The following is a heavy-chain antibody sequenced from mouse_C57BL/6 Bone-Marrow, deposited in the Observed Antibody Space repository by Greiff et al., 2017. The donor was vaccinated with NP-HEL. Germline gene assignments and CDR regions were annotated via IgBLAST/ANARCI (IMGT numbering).Heavy chain of an antibody. V-gene: IGHV1-81*01. J-gene: IGHJ4*01. CDR2: IYPRSGNT. CDR1: GYTFTSYG. D-gene: IGHD4-1*01. Sequence: VQLQQSGAELARPGASVKLSCKASGYTFTSYGISWVKQRTGQGLEWIGEIYPRSGNTYYNEKFKGKATLTADKSSSTAYMELRSLTSEDSAVYICARLILHWEAYYYAMDYWGQGTSVTVSS. CDR3: ARLILHWEAYYYAMDY.